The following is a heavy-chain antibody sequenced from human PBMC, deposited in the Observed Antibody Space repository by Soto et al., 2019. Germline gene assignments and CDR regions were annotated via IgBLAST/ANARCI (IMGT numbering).Heavy chain of an antibody. J-gene: IGHJ4*02. CDR1: GFTFSSYA. V-gene: IGHV3-23*01. Sequence: EVQLLESGGGLVQPGGSLRLSCAASGFTFSSYAMSRVRQAPGEGLEWVSGISGSGGSTYYAESVKGRFTISRDNSKNTLYLQMNSLKAEDTAVYYCAKSSVPGSSWSANFDYWGQGTLVTVSS. D-gene: IGHD6-13*01. CDR2: ISGSGGST. CDR3: AKSSVPGSSWSANFDY.